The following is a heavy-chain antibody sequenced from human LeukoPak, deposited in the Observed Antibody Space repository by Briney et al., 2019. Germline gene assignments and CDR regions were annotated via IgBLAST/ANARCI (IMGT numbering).Heavy chain of an antibody. Sequence: GGSLRLSRAASGFTFSSAWMSWVRQAPGKGLEWVGRIKSKTHGGTTDYAAPVKGRFTISRGDSKNIFYLQMNSLKTEDTAVYYCTTSPVPGLDYWGQGTLVTVSS. V-gene: IGHV3-15*01. D-gene: IGHD6-19*01. CDR2: IKSKTHGGTT. J-gene: IGHJ4*02. CDR3: TTSPVPGLDY. CDR1: GFTFSSAW.